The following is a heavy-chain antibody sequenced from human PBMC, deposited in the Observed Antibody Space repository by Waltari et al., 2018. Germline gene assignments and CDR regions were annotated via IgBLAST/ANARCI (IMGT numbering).Heavy chain of an antibody. V-gene: IGHV3-9*01. J-gene: IGHJ4*02. CDR1: GFTFYDYA. D-gene: IGHD6-13*01. CDR2: ISWNSGSI. Sequence: EVQLVESGGGLVQPGRSLRLSCAASGFTFYDYAMHWVRQAPGKGLEWVSGISWNSGSIGYADSVKGRFTISRDNAKNSLYLQMNSLRAEDTALYYCAKGRTLAAAGTGGCDYWGQGTLVTVSS. CDR3: AKGRTLAAAGTGGCDY.